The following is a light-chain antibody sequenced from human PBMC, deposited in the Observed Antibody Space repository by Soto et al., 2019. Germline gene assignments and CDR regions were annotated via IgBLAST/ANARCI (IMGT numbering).Light chain of an antibody. CDR2: AAS. CDR1: QGISNL. Sequence: DIQMTQSPSSLSASVGDRVTITCRASQGISNLLGWFQHKPGKAPKRLIYAASSLQGGVPSRFSGSGSVTEFALTITGLQPEDFADYYCLQHNTYPYTFGQGTKLDIK. J-gene: IGKJ2*01. CDR3: LQHNTYPYT. V-gene: IGKV1-17*01.